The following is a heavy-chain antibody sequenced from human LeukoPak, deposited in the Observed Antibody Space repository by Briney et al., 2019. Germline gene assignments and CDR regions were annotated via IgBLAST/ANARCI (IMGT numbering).Heavy chain of an antibody. CDR2: ISYDGSNK. Sequence: RPGGSLRLSCAASGFTFSSYAMHWVRQAPGKGLEWVAVISYDGSNKYYADSVKGRFTISRDNSKNSLYLQMNSLRAEDTAVYYCARDTEGLLWFGELFSGFDYWGQGTLVTVSS. J-gene: IGHJ4*02. D-gene: IGHD3-10*01. V-gene: IGHV3-30-3*01. CDR3: ARDTEGLLWFGELFSGFDY. CDR1: GFTFSSYA.